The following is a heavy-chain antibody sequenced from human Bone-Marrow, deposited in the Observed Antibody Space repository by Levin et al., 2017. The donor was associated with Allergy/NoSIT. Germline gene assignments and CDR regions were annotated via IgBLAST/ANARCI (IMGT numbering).Heavy chain of an antibody. CDR3: AKGTVTTTGWFDS. CDR1: GFTFDDYA. D-gene: IGHD4-17*01. J-gene: IGHJ5*01. V-gene: IGHV3-9*01. Sequence: GGSLRLSCAASGFTFDDYAMHWVRQVPGKGLEWVAGIRWNSGHTVYADSVKARFAISRDNGKNSLYLQMNSLRSEDTAFYYCAKGTVTTTGWFDSWGQGTLVTVSS. CDR2: IRWNSGHT.